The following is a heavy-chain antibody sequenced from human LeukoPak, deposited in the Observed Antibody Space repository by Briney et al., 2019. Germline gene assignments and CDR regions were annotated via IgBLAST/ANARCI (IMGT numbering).Heavy chain of an antibody. V-gene: IGHV1-2*02. Sequence: ASVKVSCKASGYTFTGNYMHWVRQAPGQGLEWLGWINPNSEGTNYAQKFRGRVTMTRDTSISTAYMELSSLKSDDTAVYYCARATWGEDAFDIWGQGTMVTVSS. CDR1: GYTFTGNY. J-gene: IGHJ3*02. CDR2: INPNSEGT. CDR3: ARATWGEDAFDI. D-gene: IGHD7-27*01.